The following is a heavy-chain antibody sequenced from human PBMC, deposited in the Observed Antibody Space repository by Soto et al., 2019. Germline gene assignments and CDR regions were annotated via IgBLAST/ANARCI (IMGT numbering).Heavy chain of an antibody. Sequence: VASVKVSCKASGGTFSSYTISWVRQAPGQGLEWMGRIIPILGIANYAQKFQGRVTITADKSTSTAYMELSSLRSEDTAVYYCARSPTRVVAHHFDYWGQGTLVTVSS. CDR2: IIPILGIA. J-gene: IGHJ4*02. D-gene: IGHD2-15*01. CDR3: ARSPTRVVAHHFDY. CDR1: GGTFSSYT. V-gene: IGHV1-69*02.